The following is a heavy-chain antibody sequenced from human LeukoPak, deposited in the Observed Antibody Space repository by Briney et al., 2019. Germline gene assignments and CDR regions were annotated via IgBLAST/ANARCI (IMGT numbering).Heavy chain of an antibody. J-gene: IGHJ4*02. V-gene: IGHV3-30*18. CDR3: AKDQSSGYYDY. D-gene: IGHD3-22*01. CDR1: GFTFSSYG. CDR2: ISYDGSNK. Sequence: GGSLRLSCAASGFTFSSYGMHWVRQAPGKGLEWVAVISYDGSNKYYADSVKGRFTISRDNSKNTLYLQMNSLRAEDMAVYYCAKDQSSGYYDYWGQGTLVTVSS.